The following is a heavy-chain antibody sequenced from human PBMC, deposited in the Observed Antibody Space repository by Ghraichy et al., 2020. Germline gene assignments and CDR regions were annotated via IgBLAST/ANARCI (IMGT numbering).Heavy chain of an antibody. CDR2: ISSSGSTI. J-gene: IGHJ3*02. Sequence: GGSLRLSCAASGFTFSSYEMNWVRQAPGKGLEWVSYISSSGSTIYYADSVKGRFTISRDNAKNSLYLQMNSLRAEDTAVYYCARKYYYDSSGWYDAFDIWGQGTMVTVSS. CDR1: GFTFSSYE. D-gene: IGHD3-22*01. V-gene: IGHV3-48*03. CDR3: ARKYYYDSSGWYDAFDI.